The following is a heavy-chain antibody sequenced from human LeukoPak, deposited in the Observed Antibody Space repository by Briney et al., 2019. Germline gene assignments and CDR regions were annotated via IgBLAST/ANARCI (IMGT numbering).Heavy chain of an antibody. V-gene: IGHV4-59*08. Sequence: SETLSLTCTVSGSSLSSYYWSWIRQPPGKGLEWIGYIYYSGSTNYNPSLKSRVTISLDTSRSQFSLNLNSLTAADTAVYYCVRGDILNFDYWGQGTLVTVSS. CDR1: GSSLSSYY. J-gene: IGHJ4*02. CDR3: VRGDILNFDY. D-gene: IGHD5-12*01. CDR2: IYYSGST.